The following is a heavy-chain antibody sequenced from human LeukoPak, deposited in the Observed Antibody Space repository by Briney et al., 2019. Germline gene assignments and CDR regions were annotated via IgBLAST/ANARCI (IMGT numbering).Heavy chain of an antibody. CDR1: GGSISSGDYY. D-gene: IGHD6-13*01. Sequence: PSQTLSLTCTVSGGSISSGDYYWSWIRQPRGKGLEWIGYIYYSGSTYYNPSLKSRVTISVDTSKNQFSLKLSSVTAADTAVYYCAREVDSIAAAVWGQGTLVTVSS. V-gene: IGHV4-30-4*08. J-gene: IGHJ4*02. CDR2: IYYSGST. CDR3: AREVDSIAAAV.